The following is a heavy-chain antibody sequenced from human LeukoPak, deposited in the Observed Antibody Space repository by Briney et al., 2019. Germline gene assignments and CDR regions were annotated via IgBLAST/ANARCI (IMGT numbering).Heavy chain of an antibody. Sequence: PSETLSLTCTVSGGPISSPDYYCVWIRQPPGTGLEWIGSIYYGGTTYSNPSLTSRVAISADTSKNQFSLKLNSLTAADTAIYYCARRGHINSPPVWGQGTLVTVSS. D-gene: IGHD4-23*01. CDR1: GGPISSPDYY. V-gene: IGHV4-39*01. J-gene: IGHJ4*02. CDR3: ARRGHINSPPV. CDR2: IYYGGTT.